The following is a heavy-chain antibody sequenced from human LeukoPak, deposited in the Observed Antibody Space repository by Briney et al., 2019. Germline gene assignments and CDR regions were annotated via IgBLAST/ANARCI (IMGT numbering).Heavy chain of an antibody. CDR3: ARDTAVAGTWYFDL. D-gene: IGHD6-19*01. CDR2: IYYSGST. CDR1: GGSISSYY. Sequence: SETLSLTCTVSGGSISSYYWSWIRQPPGKGLEWLGYIYYSGSTNYNPSLKSRVTISVDTSKNQFSLKLSSVTAADTAVYYCARDTAVAGTWYFDLWGRGTLVTVSS. J-gene: IGHJ2*01. V-gene: IGHV4-59*01.